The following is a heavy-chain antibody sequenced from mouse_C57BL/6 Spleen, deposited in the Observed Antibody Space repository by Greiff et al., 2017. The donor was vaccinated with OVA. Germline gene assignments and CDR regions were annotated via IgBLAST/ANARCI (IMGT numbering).Heavy chain of an antibody. V-gene: IGHV1-53*01. Sequence: QVQLQQPGTELVKPGASVKLSCKASGYTFTSYWMHWVKQRPGQGLEWIGNINPSNGGTIYNEKFKSKATLTVDKSSSTAYMQLSSLTSEDSAVYYCARLLYYDYDEDFDYWGQGTTLTVSS. J-gene: IGHJ2*01. CDR2: INPSNGGT. CDR1: GYTFTSYW. CDR3: ARLLYYDYDEDFDY. D-gene: IGHD2-4*01.